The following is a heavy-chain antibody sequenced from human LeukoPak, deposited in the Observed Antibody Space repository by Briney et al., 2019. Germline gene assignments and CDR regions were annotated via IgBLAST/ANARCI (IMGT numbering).Heavy chain of an antibody. V-gene: IGHV3-74*01. D-gene: IGHD3-10*01. CDR3: AGVFSSGGSYYNL. CDR1: GFTFSSYS. Sequence: GGSLRLSCAASGFTFSSYSMNWVRQAPGKGLVWVSRINSDGTSTSYADSVKGRFTISRDNAKNTLYLHMNSLRGEDTAVYYCAGVFSSGGSYYNLWGQGTLVTVSA. CDR2: INSDGTST. J-gene: IGHJ4*02.